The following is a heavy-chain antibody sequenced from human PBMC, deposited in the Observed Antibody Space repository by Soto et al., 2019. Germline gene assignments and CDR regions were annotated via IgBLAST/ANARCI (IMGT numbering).Heavy chain of an antibody. D-gene: IGHD3-3*01. CDR3: AKDLTFTIFEDGMHV. Sequence: EVHLVESGGGLVQPGRSLRLSCAASGFNFDGYAMHWVRQAPGRGLEWVSGISWNSGSIAYADSVKGRFTISRDNAKNSLFLQMNSLRVEDTALYFCAKDLTFTIFEDGMHVWGQGTTVTVSS. CDR2: ISWNSGSI. V-gene: IGHV3-9*01. CDR1: GFNFDGYA. J-gene: IGHJ6*02.